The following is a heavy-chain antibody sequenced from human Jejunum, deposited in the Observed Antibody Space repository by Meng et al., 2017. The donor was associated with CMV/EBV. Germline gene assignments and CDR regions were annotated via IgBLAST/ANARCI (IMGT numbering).Heavy chain of an antibody. CDR3: VKDVGY. CDR2: IRSDGTYT. D-gene: IGHD1-26*01. V-gene: IGHV3-74*03. CDR1: GFPFSSYW. Sequence: EKVMESVVGYVRRGGSLGSSGAVSGFPFSSYWLDWVRQAPGKVPVWVSRIRSDGTYTTYADSVKGRFTISRDNAKNTVYLQMNSLRVEDTAVYYCVKDVGYWGQGTLVTVSS. J-gene: IGHJ4*02.